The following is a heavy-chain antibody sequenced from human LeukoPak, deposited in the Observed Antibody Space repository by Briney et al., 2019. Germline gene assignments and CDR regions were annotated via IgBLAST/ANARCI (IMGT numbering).Heavy chain of an antibody. J-gene: IGHJ3*02. V-gene: IGHV3-33*01. Sequence: PGGSLRLSCAASGFTFSSYGMHWVRQAPGKGLEWVAVIWYDGSNKYYADSVKGRFTISRDNSKNTLYLQMNSLRAEDTAVYYCASFNGLVPAAMSDAFDIWGQGTMVTVSS. CDR1: GFTFSSYG. CDR2: IWYDGSNK. CDR3: ASFNGLVPAAMSDAFDI. D-gene: IGHD2-2*01.